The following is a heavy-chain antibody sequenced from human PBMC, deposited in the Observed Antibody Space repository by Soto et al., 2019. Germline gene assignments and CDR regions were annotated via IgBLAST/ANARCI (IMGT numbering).Heavy chain of an antibody. Sequence: SETLSLTCTVSGGSISSYYWSWIRQPPGKGLEWIGYIYYSGGTNYNPSLKSRVTISLDTSKNQFSLKLTSVTAADTAVYYCARDKITGLFDYWGQGTLVTVSS. CDR2: IYYSGGT. D-gene: IGHD2-8*02. J-gene: IGHJ4*02. V-gene: IGHV4-59*12. CDR3: ARDKITGLFDY. CDR1: GGSISSYY.